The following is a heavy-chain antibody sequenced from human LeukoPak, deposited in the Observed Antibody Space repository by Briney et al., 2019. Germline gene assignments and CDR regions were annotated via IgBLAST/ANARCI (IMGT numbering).Heavy chain of an antibody. J-gene: IGHJ5*02. Sequence: PSETLSLTCIVSGASISSTDYYWGWIRQPPGKGLEWLGSVHYIGSTYYNPPLESRVTISEDTSNNQFSLKLRSVTAADTAVYYCVHGGYCSSASCYHWFDPWGQGTLVTVSS. CDR3: VHGGYCSSASCYHWFDP. D-gene: IGHD2-2*01. CDR1: GASISSTDYY. CDR2: VHYIGST. V-gene: IGHV4-39*01.